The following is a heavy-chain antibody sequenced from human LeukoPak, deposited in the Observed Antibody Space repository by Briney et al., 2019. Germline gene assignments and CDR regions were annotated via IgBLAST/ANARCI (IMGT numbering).Heavy chain of an antibody. D-gene: IGHD3-10*01. CDR2: IDHSGRT. Sequence: PSETLSLTCAVYGGSFSGYYWSWIRQPPGKGLEWIGEIDHSGRTNSNPSLKSRVTISVDTSKNQFSLKLSSVTAADTAVYYCAITHRGMVRGVIYYWGQGTLVTVSP. CDR1: GGSFSGYY. J-gene: IGHJ4*02. V-gene: IGHV4-34*01. CDR3: AITHRGMVRGVIYY.